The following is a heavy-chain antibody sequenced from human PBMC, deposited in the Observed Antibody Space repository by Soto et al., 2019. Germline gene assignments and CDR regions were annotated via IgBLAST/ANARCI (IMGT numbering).Heavy chain of an antibody. CDR1: GGSISSSSYY. V-gene: IGHV4-39*01. J-gene: IGHJ6*02. Sequence: SETLSLTCTVSGGSISSSSYYWGWIRQPPGKGLEWIGSIYYSGSTYYNPSLKSRVTISVDTSKNQFSLKLSSVTAADTAVYYCARKERIAVAPAGGMDVWGQGTTVTVSS. D-gene: IGHD6-19*01. CDR3: ARKERIAVAPAGGMDV. CDR2: IYYSGST.